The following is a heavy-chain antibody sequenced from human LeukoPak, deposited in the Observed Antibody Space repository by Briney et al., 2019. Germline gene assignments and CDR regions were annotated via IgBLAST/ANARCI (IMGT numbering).Heavy chain of an antibody. CDR1: GYTFSSYA. D-gene: IGHD2-15*01. V-gene: IGHV3-23*01. J-gene: IGHJ6*02. Sequence: PGGSLRLSCAASGYTFSSYAMSWVRQAPGKGLEWVSAISGSGGSTYYADSVKGRFTISRDNSKNTLYLQMNSLRAEDTAVYYCAKDLRKDFRYCSGGSCSTGYGMDVWGQGTTVTVSS. CDR2: ISGSGGST. CDR3: AKDLRKDFRYCSGGSCSTGYGMDV.